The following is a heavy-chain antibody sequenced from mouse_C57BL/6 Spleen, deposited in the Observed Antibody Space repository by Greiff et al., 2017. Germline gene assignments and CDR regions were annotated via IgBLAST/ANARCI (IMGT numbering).Heavy chain of an antibody. D-gene: IGHD2-5*01. J-gene: IGHJ3*01. V-gene: IGHV1-15*01. CDR2: IDPETGGT. CDR3: TRGNYYSNSAWFAY. Sequence: VKLMESGAELVRPGASVTLSCKASGYTFTDYEMHWVKQTPVHGLEWIGAIDPETGGTAYNQKFKGKAILTADKSSSTAYMELRSLTSEDSAVYYCTRGNYYSNSAWFAYWGQGTLVTVSA. CDR1: GYTFTDYE.